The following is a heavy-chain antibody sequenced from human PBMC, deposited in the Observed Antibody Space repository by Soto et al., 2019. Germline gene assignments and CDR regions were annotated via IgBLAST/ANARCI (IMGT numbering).Heavy chain of an antibody. D-gene: IGHD6-13*01. CDR2: IYPGDSDT. V-gene: IGHV5-51*01. J-gene: IGHJ6*02. Sequence: PGESLKISCKGSGYSFTSYWIGWVRQMPGKGLEWMGIIYPGDSDTRYSPSFQGQVTISADKSISTAYLQWSSLKASDTAMYYCARGDIAAAGRNPHYYYYGMDVWGQGTTVTVSS. CDR3: ARGDIAAAGRNPHYYYYGMDV. CDR1: GYSFTSYW.